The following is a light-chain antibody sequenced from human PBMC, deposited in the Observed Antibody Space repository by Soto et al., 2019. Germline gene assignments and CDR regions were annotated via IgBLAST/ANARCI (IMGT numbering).Light chain of an antibody. Sequence: QSALTQPASVSGSPGQSITISCTGTSSDVGFSNYVSWYQQHPGKAPKLIISDVSNRPSGVSSRFSGSKSGNAASLTISGLQAEDEADYYCSSYTNSDTDVFGTGTKADRP. CDR2: DVS. J-gene: IGLJ1*01. CDR3: SSYTNSDTDV. CDR1: SSDVGFSNY. V-gene: IGLV2-14*03.